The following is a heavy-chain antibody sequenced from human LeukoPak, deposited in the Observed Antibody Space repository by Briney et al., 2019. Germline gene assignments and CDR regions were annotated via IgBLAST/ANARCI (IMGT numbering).Heavy chain of an antibody. CDR1: GGSFSRYY. V-gene: IGHV4-59*01. CDR2: IHYSGST. CDR3: ARVSGATITTYYGMDV. D-gene: IGHD5-12*01. Sequence: PSETLSLTCTVSGGSFSRYYWSWIRQPPGKGLEWIGNIHYSGSTNYNPSLKSRVTISIDTSKNQFSLRLSSVTAVDTAVYYCARVSGATITTYYGMDVWGQGTTVTVSS. J-gene: IGHJ6*02.